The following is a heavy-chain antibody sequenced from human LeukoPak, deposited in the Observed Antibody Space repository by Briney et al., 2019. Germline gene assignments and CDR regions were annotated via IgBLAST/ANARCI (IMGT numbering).Heavy chain of an antibody. V-gene: IGHV3-7*01. CDR1: GFTFSAYS. J-gene: IGHJ4*02. D-gene: IGHD6-6*01. Sequence: GGSLRLSCAASGFTFSAYSMNWVRQAPGKGLEWVANIKEDGSETYYVDSVKGRFTISRDNAKNSLYLQMNSLRAEDTAVYYCARASPAIAARDYWGQGTLVTVSS. CDR3: ARASPAIAARDY. CDR2: IKEDGSET.